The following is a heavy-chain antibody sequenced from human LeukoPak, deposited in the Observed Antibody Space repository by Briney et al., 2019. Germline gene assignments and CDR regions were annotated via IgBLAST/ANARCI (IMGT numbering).Heavy chain of an antibody. D-gene: IGHD5-24*01. CDR1: GFTFSSYW. Sequence: GGSLRLSCAASGFTFSSYWMHWVRQAPGKGLVWVSRINSDGSSTSYADSVKGRFTISRDNAKNTLYLQMNSLRAEDTAVYYCAREMATTNDAFDIWGQGTMVTVSS. CDR3: AREMATTNDAFDI. J-gene: IGHJ3*02. CDR2: INSDGSST. V-gene: IGHV3-74*01.